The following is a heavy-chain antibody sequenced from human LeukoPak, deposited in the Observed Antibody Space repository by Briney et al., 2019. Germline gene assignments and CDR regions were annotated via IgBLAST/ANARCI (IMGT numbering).Heavy chain of an antibody. J-gene: IGHJ4*02. CDR2: ISAYNGNT. CDR1: GYTFTSYG. CDR3: ARGAVVPAAILWARPSPFDY. Sequence: GASVKVSCKASGYTFTSYGISWVRQAPGQGLEWMGWISAYNGNTNYAQKLQGRVTMTTDTSTSTAYMELRSLRSDDTAVYYCARGAVVPAAILWARPSPFDYWGQGTLVTVSS. V-gene: IGHV1-18*01. D-gene: IGHD2-2*02.